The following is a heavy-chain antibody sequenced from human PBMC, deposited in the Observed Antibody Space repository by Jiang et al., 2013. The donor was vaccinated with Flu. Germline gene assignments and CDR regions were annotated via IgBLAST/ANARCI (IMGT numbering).Heavy chain of an antibody. CDR1: GFTFSSYA. Sequence: GFTFSSYAMHWVRQAPGKGLEWVAVISYDGSNKYYADSVKGRFTISRDNSKNTLYLQMNSLRAEDTAVYYCARATRLRSYNWKGGWFDPWGQGTLVTVSS. V-gene: IGHV3-30-3*01. D-gene: IGHD1-20*01. CDR2: ISYDGSNK. J-gene: IGHJ5*02. CDR3: ARATRLRSYNWKGGWFDP.